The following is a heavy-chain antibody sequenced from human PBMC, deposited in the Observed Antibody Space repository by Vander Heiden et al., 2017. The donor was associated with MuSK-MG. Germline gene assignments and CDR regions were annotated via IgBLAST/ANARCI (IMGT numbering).Heavy chain of an antibody. J-gene: IGHJ4*02. CDR2: SSRRSHNI. CDR1: GFTFSDSY. D-gene: IGHD4-17*01. Sequence: VQLVESGGGLVKPGGSLTVSCDASGFTFSDSYMSWVRQAPGTGLEWGEYSSRRSHNIVYADSVEGRVTVSRDNAKNSVYLQMTGLGAADTAIYFGARYRDYVGGKECCVDYWGQGGRVTVSS. V-gene: IGHV3-11*01. CDR3: ARYRDYVGGKECCVDY.